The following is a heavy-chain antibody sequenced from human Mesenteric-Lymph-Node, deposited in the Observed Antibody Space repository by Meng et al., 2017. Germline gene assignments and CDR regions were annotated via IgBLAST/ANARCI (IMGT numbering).Heavy chain of an antibody. D-gene: IGHD2/OR15-2a*01. CDR1: GYPFSTYT. Sequence: QLQLVQFGSELKKPGASVKVSCKASGYPFSTYTINWVRQAHGRGLEWMGRISTNTGTPTYTQGFTGRFVFSLDTSVSTAYLQISSLKAEDTAVYYCARGGNFDPWGQGTLVTVSS. CDR3: ARGGNFDP. J-gene: IGHJ5*02. CDR2: ISTNTGTP. V-gene: IGHV7-4-1*02.